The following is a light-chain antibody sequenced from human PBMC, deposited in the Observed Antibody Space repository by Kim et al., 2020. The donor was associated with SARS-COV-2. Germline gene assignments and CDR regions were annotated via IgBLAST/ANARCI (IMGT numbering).Light chain of an antibody. Sequence: LAPGENVHLSCRASQAVNSSYLAWYQQKPAQAPRLLLYCASSRATCIPDRFTGSGSGTDFTLTISSLEPEDFAVYYCQQYGGSPVTFGQGTKLEIK. J-gene: IGKJ2*01. CDR3: QQYGGSPVT. CDR2: CAS. V-gene: IGKV3-20*01. CDR1: QAVNSSY.